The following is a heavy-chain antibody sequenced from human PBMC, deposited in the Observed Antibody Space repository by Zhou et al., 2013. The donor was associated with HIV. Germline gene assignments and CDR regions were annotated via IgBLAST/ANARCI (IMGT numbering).Heavy chain of an antibody. D-gene: IGHD1-1*01. CDR1: GYTFTSYH. Sequence: QVQLVQSGAEVKKPGASVKVSCKASGYTFTSYHLHWVRQAPGQGLEWMGGIIPIFGTANYAQKFQGRVTITTDESTSTAYMELSSLRSEDTAVYYCARLYNWNDGGYFDYWGQGTLVTVSS. V-gene: IGHV1-69*01. CDR2: IIPIFGTA. CDR3: ARLYNWNDGGYFDY. J-gene: IGHJ4*02.